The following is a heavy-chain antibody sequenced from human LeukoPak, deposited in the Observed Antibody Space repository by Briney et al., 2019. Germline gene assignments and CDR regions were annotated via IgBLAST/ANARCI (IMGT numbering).Heavy chain of an antibody. Sequence: GGSLRLSCAASGFTFSSYAMSWVRQAPGKGLEWVSAISGSGGSTYYADSVKGRFTISRDNSKNTLYLQMNSLRAEDTAVYYCAVDYYDSSGYRAEYFQHWGQGTLVTVSS. V-gene: IGHV3-23*01. J-gene: IGHJ1*01. CDR1: GFTFSSYA. D-gene: IGHD3-22*01. CDR3: AVDYYDSSGYRAEYFQH. CDR2: ISGSGGST.